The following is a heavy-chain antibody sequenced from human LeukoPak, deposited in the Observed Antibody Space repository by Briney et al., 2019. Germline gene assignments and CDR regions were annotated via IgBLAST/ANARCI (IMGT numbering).Heavy chain of an antibody. CDR2: IYYSGSP. J-gene: IGHJ4*02. CDR3: AREKRTSSWYGGGFDY. D-gene: IGHD6-13*01. CDR1: GVSISSSNSY. Sequence: SETLSLTCTVSGVSISSSNSYWGWIRQPPGKGLEWIGSIYYSGSPYYNPSLKSRVTISVDTSKNQFSLKLGSVTAADTAVYYCAREKRTSSWYGGGFDYWGQGTLVTVSS. V-gene: IGHV4-39*02.